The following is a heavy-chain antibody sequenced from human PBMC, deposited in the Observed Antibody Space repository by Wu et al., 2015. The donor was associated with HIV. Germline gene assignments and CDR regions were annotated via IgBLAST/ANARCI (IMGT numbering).Heavy chain of an antibody. CDR1: GYTFSSYD. CDR3: ARDGYYDSSGPIDAFDI. Sequence: QVQLVQSGAEVKKPGASVKVSCKASGYTFSSYDINWVRQAPGQGPEWMGGIIPMFGTANSAQKFQGRVTITADASTSTAYMELSSLRSEDTAVYYCARDGYYDSSGPIDAFDIWGQGTMVTVSS. V-gene: IGHV1-69*01. J-gene: IGHJ3*02. D-gene: IGHD3-22*01. CDR2: IIPMFGTA.